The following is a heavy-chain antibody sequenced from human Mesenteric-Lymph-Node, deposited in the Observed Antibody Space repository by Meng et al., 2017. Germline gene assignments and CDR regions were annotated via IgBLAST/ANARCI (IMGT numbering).Heavy chain of an antibody. CDR3: AREAYGWGTCALDY. CDR1: GYTFTSYA. Sequence: QVQLGQSGAELKKPGASVKVSCEASGYTFTSYAIHWVRQAPGQRLEWMGWINVANSNTKYSQKFQGRVTITRDTSARTAYMELSSLRSEDTAVYYCAREAYGWGTCALDYWGQGTLVTVSS. V-gene: IGHV1-3*01. D-gene: IGHD3-10*01. CDR2: INVANSNT. J-gene: IGHJ4*02.